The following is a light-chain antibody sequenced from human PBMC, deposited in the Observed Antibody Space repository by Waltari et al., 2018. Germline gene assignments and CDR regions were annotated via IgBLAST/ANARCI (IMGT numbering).Light chain of an antibody. J-gene: IGKJ1*01. CDR1: QSVSSSY. Sequence: EIVLTQSPATLSLSPGERATLSCGASQSVSSSYLAWYQQKPSLAPRLLIYDASSRATGIPDMFSGSVSGTDFTLTISRLEPEDFAVYYCQQYGSSPPKWTFGQGTKVEIK. CDR3: QQYGSSPPKWT. V-gene: IGKV3D-20*01. CDR2: DAS.